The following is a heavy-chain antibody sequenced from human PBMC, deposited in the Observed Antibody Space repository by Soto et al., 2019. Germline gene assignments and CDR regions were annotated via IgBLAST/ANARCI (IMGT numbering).Heavy chain of an antibody. Sequence: ASVKVSCKASGYTFTSYYMHWVRQAPGQGLEWLGIINPSGGSTSYAQKFQGRVTMTRDTSTSTVYMELSSLRSEDTAVYYCARDRNFVLRFLEWASDAFDIWGPGIMVTVSS. V-gene: IGHV1-46*01. D-gene: IGHD3-3*01. CDR1: GYTFTSYY. J-gene: IGHJ3*02. CDR3: ARDRNFVLRFLEWASDAFDI. CDR2: INPSGGST.